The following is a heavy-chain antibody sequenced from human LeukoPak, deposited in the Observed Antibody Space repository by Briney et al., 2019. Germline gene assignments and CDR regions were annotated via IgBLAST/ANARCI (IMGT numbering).Heavy chain of an antibody. CDR1: GGSIISGSYY. Sequence: SETPSLTCTASGGSIISGSYYWSWIRQPAGKGLGWIGRIYTSGSTNYNPSLKSRVTISVDTSKNQFSLKLSAVTAADTAVYYCARSSAVVVAATFDYWGQGTLVTVSS. CDR2: IYTSGST. V-gene: IGHV4-61*02. CDR3: ARSSAVVVAATFDY. D-gene: IGHD2-15*01. J-gene: IGHJ4*02.